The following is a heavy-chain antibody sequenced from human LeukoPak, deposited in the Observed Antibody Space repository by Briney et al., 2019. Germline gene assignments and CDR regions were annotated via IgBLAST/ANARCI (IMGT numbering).Heavy chain of an antibody. Sequence: GGSLRLSCAASGFTFSDYYMSWIRQAPGKGLEWVSTIKGIGPTTYYADSVKGRFTISRDNAKNSLYLQMNSLRAEDTAVYYCGRDYTIYCGGDCPSGYWGQGTLVTVSS. V-gene: IGHV3-11*04. J-gene: IGHJ4*02. CDR2: IKGIGPTT. D-gene: IGHD2-21*02. CDR1: GFTFSDYY. CDR3: GRDYTIYCGGDCPSGY.